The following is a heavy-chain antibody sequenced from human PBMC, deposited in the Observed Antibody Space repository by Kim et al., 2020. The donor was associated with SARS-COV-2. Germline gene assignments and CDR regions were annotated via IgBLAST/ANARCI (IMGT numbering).Heavy chain of an antibody. Sequence: SNKYYADSVKGRFTISRDNSKNTLYLQMNSLRAEDTAVYYCATPIGSGNDYWGQGTLVTVSS. V-gene: IGHV3-33*01. CDR3: ATPIGSGNDY. J-gene: IGHJ4*02. D-gene: IGHD3-10*01. CDR2: SNK.